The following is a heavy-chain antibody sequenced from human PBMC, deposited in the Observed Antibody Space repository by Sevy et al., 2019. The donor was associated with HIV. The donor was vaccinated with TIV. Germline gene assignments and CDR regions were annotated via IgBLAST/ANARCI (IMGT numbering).Heavy chain of an antibody. CDR3: AKDELAVTGHGNYFDY. V-gene: IGHV3-23*01. CDR2: ISGSGTST. Sequence: GGSLRLSCAAFGFTFSSFAMSWVRLAPGKGLEWISDISGSGTSTYYADSVKGRFTISRDNSKNTLYLQMNSLRAEDTAIYYCAKDELAVTGHGNYFDYWGQGTLVTVSS. J-gene: IGHJ4*02. CDR1: GFTFSSFA. D-gene: IGHD6-19*01.